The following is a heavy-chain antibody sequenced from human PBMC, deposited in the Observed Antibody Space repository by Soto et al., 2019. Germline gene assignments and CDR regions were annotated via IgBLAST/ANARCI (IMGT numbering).Heavy chain of an antibody. Sequence: GGSLRLSCAASGFTVSNFYMNWVRQAPGKELEWVSLIYRDEKTSYAESVRGRFTISRDISKNMLYLQMNSLTAEDTAVYFCATEFYYRFDLWGQGTPVTVSS. D-gene: IGHD2-8*01. V-gene: IGHV3-66*01. CDR1: GFTVSNFY. J-gene: IGHJ5*01. CDR3: ATEFYYRFDL. CDR2: IYRDEKT.